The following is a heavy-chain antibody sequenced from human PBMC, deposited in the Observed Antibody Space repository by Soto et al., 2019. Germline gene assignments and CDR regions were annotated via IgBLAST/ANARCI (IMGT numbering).Heavy chain of an antibody. CDR1: GFTFSNAW. CDR3: TTVSSSSSWSELDY. CDR2: IKSKADGGTT. Sequence: GGSLRLSCAASGFTFSNAWMNWVRQAPGKGLEWVGRIKSKADGGTTDYAAPVKGRFTISRDDSKNTLYLQMNSLKTEDTAVYYCTTVSSSSSWSELDYWGQGTLVTVSS. V-gene: IGHV3-15*07. D-gene: IGHD6-13*01. J-gene: IGHJ4*02.